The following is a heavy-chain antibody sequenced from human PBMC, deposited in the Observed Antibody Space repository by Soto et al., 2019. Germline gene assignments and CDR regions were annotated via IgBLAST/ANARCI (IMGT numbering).Heavy chain of an antibody. V-gene: IGHV1-2*02. D-gene: IGHD5-12*01. CDR1: GDSFSAYY. J-gene: IGHJ6*03. CDR3: ARESGGATATLDYYYFYMDV. CDR2: INPNGGAT. Sequence: QVQLVQSGAEVKKPGASVKVSCKTSGDSFSAYYLHWVRQAPGQGLEWLGWINPNGGATKYAQTFRGRVAMTRDTSIRTAYLELTSLRSDDTAIYYCARESGGATATLDYYYFYMDVWGKGTTVTVSS.